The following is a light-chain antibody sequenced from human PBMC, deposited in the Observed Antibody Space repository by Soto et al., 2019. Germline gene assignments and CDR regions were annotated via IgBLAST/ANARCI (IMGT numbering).Light chain of an antibody. CDR3: QQYNNWPGT. J-gene: IGKJ1*01. CDR2: GAS. Sequence: EIVLTHSPATLSVSPLEIATLSCRASQSVSINLAWYQQKPGQTPRLLIYGASTRATGIPARFSGSGSGAEFTLTISSLQSEDVAVYYCQQYNNWPGTFGQGTKVDIK. V-gene: IGKV3-15*01. CDR1: QSVSIN.